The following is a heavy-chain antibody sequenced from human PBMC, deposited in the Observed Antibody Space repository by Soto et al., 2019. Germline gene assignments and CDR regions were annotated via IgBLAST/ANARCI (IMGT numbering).Heavy chain of an antibody. J-gene: IGHJ5*02. V-gene: IGHV4-38-2*02. D-gene: IGHD6-13*01. CDR2: IYHSGST. Sequence: SETFSISCTASGYSISSGYYWAWIRQPPWKVLEWIGSIYHSGSTYYNPSLKGRVTISLDTSKNQFSLKLSSVTAADTAMYYCARDAPSNSVFDPCGQGTLVT. CDR1: GYSISSGYY. CDR3: ARDAPSNSVFDP.